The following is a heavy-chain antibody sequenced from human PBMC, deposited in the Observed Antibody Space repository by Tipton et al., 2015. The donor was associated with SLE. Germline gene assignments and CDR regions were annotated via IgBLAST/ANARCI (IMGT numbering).Heavy chain of an antibody. D-gene: IGHD6-13*01. V-gene: IGHV3-66*02. CDR3: ASSPLAAAGTFDY. Sequence: GSLRLSCAASGFTVSSNYMSWVRQAPGKGLEWVSVIYSGGSTYYADSVKGRFTISRDNSKNTLYLQMNSLRAEDTAVYYCASSPLAAAGTFDYWGQGTLVTVSS. CDR2: IYSGGST. J-gene: IGHJ4*02. CDR1: GFTVSSNY.